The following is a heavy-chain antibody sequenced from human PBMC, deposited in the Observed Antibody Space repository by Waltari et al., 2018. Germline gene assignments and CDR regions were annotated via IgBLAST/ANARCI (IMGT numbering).Heavy chain of an antibody. J-gene: IGHJ4*02. CDR2: ISYEGSHK. V-gene: IGHV3-30*18. D-gene: IGHD3-22*01. Sequence: QVQLVESGGGVVQPGRSLRLSCAASGFLFSIYGMPWVRQVPGQGLEWVAVISYEGSHKYYVDSVRGRFTISRDNSKNTVYLQMDSLRPEDTAVYHCAKGFYYYDSSGYHVVDNWGQGTLVTVSS. CDR1: GFLFSIYG. CDR3: AKGFYYYDSSGYHVVDN.